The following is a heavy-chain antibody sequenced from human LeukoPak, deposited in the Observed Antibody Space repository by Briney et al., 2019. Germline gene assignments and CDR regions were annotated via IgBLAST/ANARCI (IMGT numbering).Heavy chain of an antibody. CDR3: AKDKYGSGCDGPQDY. CDR1: GFTFSSYG. V-gene: IGHV3-30*18. D-gene: IGHD6-19*01. CDR2: ISYDGSNK. Sequence: PGGSLRLSCAASGFTFSSYGMHWVRQAPGKGLEWVAVISYDGSNKYYADSVKGRFTISRDNSKNTLYLQMNSLRAEDTAVYYCAKDKYGSGCDGPQDYWGQGTLVTVSS. J-gene: IGHJ4*02.